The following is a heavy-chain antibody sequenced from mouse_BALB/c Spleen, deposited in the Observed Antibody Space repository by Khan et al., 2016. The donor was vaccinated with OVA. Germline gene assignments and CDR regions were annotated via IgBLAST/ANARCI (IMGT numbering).Heavy chain of an antibody. CDR3: ARDYWFAY. CDR1: GFTFSNYA. Sequence: EVELVESGGGLVQPGGSLKLSCAASGFTFSNYAMSWVRQTPEKRLEWVASISSGGSTYYPASVKGRFTISRDNARNILYLQMSSLRSEDTAMYYCARDYWFAYWGQGTLVTVSA. J-gene: IGHJ3*01. CDR2: ISSGGST. V-gene: IGHV5-6-5*01.